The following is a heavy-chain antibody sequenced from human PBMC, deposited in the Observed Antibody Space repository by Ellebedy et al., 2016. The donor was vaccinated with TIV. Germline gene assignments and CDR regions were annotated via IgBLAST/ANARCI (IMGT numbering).Heavy chain of an antibody. Sequence: PGGSLRLSCAASGFTFSSYSMNWVRQAPGKGLEWVSYISSSSSTIYYADSVKGRFTISRDNAKNSLYLQMNSLRAEDTAVYYCARATLGFDYWGQGALVTVSS. CDR2: ISSSSSTI. V-gene: IGHV3-48*01. CDR3: ARATLGFDY. CDR1: GFTFSSYS. D-gene: IGHD1-26*01. J-gene: IGHJ4*02.